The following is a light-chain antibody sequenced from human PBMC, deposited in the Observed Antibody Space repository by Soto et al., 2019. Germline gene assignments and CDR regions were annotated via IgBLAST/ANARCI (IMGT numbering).Light chain of an antibody. CDR1: QSVSSY. J-gene: IGKJ1*01. V-gene: IGKV3-11*01. Sequence: EIVLTQSPATLSLSPGERATLSCRASQSVSSYLAWYQQKPGQAPRLLIYDASNRATGIPARFSGSGSGTDFTLPISSLKPEDFAVYYCQQRSNWWTFGQGTKVEIK. CDR2: DAS. CDR3: QQRSNWWT.